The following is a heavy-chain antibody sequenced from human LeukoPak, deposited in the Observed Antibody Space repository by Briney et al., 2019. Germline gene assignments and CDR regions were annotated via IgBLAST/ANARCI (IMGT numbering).Heavy chain of an antibody. Sequence: ASVKVSCKASGYTFTGYYMHWVRQAPGQGLEWMGRINPNNGATNYAQKLQGRVTITGDTSISTAYMELSSLRSDDTAVYYCARDLRYCSGGSCSYYFDYWGQGTLVTVSS. CDR2: INPNNGAT. V-gene: IGHV1-2*06. CDR1: GYTFTGYY. CDR3: ARDLRYCSGGSCSYYFDY. J-gene: IGHJ4*02. D-gene: IGHD2-15*01.